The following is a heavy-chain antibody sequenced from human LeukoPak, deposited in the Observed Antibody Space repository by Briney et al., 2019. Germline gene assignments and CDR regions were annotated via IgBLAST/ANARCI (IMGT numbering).Heavy chain of an antibody. CDR2: ISYSGST. CDR1: GCSVSPYY. V-gene: IGHV4-59*02. J-gene: IGHJ4*02. CDR3: ARAGSYRLTMTL. D-gene: IGHD4/OR15-4a*01. Sequence: KPSETLSLTCTVSGCSVSPYYWHWIRQSTGKGLEWIGYISYSGSTSFNPSLKSRVTISVDTSTNKFSLALSSVAAADTAVYYCARAGSYRLTMTLWGQGTLVTVSS.